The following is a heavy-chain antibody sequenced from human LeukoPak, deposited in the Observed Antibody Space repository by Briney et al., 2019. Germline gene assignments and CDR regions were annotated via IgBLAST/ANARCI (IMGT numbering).Heavy chain of an antibody. CDR1: GFTFSDYY. CDR3: ARDCPRADAFDI. Sequence: GGSLRLSCAASGFTFSDYYMSWIRQAPGKGLEWVSYISSSGSTIYYADSVKGRFTISRDNAKNSLYLQMNSLRAEDAAVYYCARDCPRADAFDIWGQGTMVTVSS. J-gene: IGHJ3*02. CDR2: ISSSGSTI. V-gene: IGHV3-11*01.